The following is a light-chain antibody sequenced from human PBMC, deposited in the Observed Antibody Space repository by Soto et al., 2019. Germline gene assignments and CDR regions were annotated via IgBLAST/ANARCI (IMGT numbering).Light chain of an antibody. V-gene: IGLV2-23*02. CDR3: CSCAGESTSVV. Sequence: QSVLTQPASVSGAPGQSITISCTGTSSDVGPYNLVSGYHQHPGKAPKLMIYEVNKRPSGVSNRFSSSKSGNTASLTIAGPPAEDEANYYCCSCAGESTSVVFGGGTKLTVL. CDR2: EVN. CDR1: SSDVGPYNL. J-gene: IGLJ2*01.